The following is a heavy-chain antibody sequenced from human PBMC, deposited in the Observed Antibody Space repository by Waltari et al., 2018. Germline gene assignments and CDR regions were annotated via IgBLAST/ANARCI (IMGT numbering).Heavy chain of an antibody. V-gene: IGHV3-48*01. Sequence: ETQLVESGGGLVQPGGSLRLSCAASGLNFMCHSMNWVRQAPGKGLEWVSYISNTRSPIYYADSVKGRFTISRDNAKNSLYLQMNDLRAEDTAMYYCVGIVNVEFDAFDLWGQGALVTVSS. J-gene: IGHJ4*02. CDR2: ISNTRSPI. CDR3: VGIVNVEFDAFDL. CDR1: GLNFMCHS. D-gene: IGHD3-16*01.